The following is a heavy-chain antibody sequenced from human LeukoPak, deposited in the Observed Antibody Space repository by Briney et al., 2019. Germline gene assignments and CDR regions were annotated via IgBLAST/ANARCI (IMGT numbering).Heavy chain of an antibody. CDR3: AKGDRLEWYFDL. CDR1: GFTFSSYG. V-gene: IGHV3-30*02. Sequence: PGGSLRLSCAASGFTFSSYGMHWVRQAPGKGLELVAFIRYDGSNKYYADSVKGRFTISRDNSKNTLYPQMNSLRAEDTAVYYCAKGDRLEWYFDLWGRGTLVTVSS. J-gene: IGHJ2*01. D-gene: IGHD1-1*01. CDR2: IRYDGSNK.